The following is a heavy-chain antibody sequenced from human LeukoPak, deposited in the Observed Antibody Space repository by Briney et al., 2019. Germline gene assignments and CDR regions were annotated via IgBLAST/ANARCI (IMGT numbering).Heavy chain of an antibody. V-gene: IGHV3-21*01. Sequence: PGGSLRLSCAASGFTFSSYSMNWVRQAPGKGLEWVSSISSSSSYIYYADSVKGRFTISRDNAKNSLYLQMNSLRAEDTAVYYCAREYSSGWANWFDPWGQETLVTVSS. CDR2: ISSSSSYI. D-gene: IGHD6-19*01. CDR1: GFTFSSYS. CDR3: AREYSSGWANWFDP. J-gene: IGHJ5*02.